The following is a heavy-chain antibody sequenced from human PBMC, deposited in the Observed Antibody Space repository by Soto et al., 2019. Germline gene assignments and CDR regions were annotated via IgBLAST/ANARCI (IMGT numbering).Heavy chain of an antibody. J-gene: IGHJ6*02. CDR3: ATSGWNEDFYYYYGMDV. CDR1: GDSVTRSNW. V-gene: IGHV4-4*02. D-gene: IGHD6-19*01. CDR2: IYHSGNT. Sequence: TSETLSLTCAVSGDSVTRSNWWSWVRQSPGKGLGWIGEIYHSGNTKYNPSLKSRITMSVDKAKNQFSLKMTSVTAADTAVYYCATSGWNEDFYYYYGMDVWGQGTTVTVSS.